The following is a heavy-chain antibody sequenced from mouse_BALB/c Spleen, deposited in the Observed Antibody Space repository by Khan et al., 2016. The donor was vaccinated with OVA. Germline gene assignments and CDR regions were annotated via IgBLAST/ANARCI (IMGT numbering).Heavy chain of an antibody. CDR3: SRDGYSPWFAY. V-gene: IGHV14-1*02. Sequence: EVQLQQSGAELVRPGALVKLSCKASGFNIKDYYIHWVKQRPEQGLVWIGRIDPENGNTIYDPKFQGKASITSDTSSNTAYLQLNSLTSEDTAFYYCSRDGYSPWFAYWGQGTLVTVSA. J-gene: IGHJ3*01. CDR1: GFNIKDYY. D-gene: IGHD2-3*01. CDR2: IDPENGNT.